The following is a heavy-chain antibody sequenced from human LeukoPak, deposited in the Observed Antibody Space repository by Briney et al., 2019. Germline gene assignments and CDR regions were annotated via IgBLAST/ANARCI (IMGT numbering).Heavy chain of an antibody. CDR3: ARELAAAGNLDY. D-gene: IGHD6-13*01. CDR2: ISYDGSNK. CDR1: GFTFSSYA. J-gene: IGHJ4*02. V-gene: IGHV3-30-3*01. Sequence: GGSLRLSCAASGFTFSSYAMHWVRQAPGKGLEWVAVISYDGSNKYYADSVKGRFTISRDNSKNTLYLQMNSLRAEDTAVYYCARELAAAGNLDYWGQGTLVTVSS.